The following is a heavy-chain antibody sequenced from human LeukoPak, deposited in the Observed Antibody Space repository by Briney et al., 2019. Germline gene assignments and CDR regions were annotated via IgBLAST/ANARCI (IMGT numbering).Heavy chain of an antibody. J-gene: IGHJ3*02. CDR3: ARGRHSSSSLPDAFDI. D-gene: IGHD6-6*01. Sequence: PSETLSLTCAVYGGPFSGYYWSWIRQPPGKGLGWIGEINHSGSTNYNPSLKSRVTIAVDTSKNQFSLKLSSVTAADTAVYYCARGRHSSSSLPDAFDIWGQGTMVTVSS. CDR2: INHSGST. V-gene: IGHV4-34*01. CDR1: GGPFSGYY.